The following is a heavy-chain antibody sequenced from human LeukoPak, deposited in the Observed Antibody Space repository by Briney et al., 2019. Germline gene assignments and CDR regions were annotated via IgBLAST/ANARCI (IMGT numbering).Heavy chain of an antibody. CDR2: IYYSGST. J-gene: IGHJ4*02. CDR3: ARYCSGTTCYHFDY. CDR1: GGSISSYY. V-gene: IGHV4-59*08. Sequence: SETLSLTCTVSGGSISSYYWSWIRQPPGKGLEWIGYIYYSGSTNYNPSLKSRVTISVDTSKNQFSLKLSSVTAADTAVYYCARYCSGTTCYHFDYWGQGMLVTVSS. D-gene: IGHD2-15*01.